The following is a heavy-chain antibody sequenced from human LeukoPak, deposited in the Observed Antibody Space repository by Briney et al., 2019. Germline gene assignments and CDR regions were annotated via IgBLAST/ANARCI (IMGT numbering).Heavy chain of an antibody. CDR2: ISGSGNST. CDR1: GFTFSTYA. Sequence: GGSLRLSCAASGFTFSTYAMSWVRQAPGKGLEWVSAISGSGNSTYYGDSVKGRFTISRDNSKNSLYLQMNSLRAEDTAIYYCAKGGVDTAMVDYWGQGTLVTVSS. D-gene: IGHD5-18*01. CDR3: AKGGVDTAMVDY. J-gene: IGHJ4*02. V-gene: IGHV3-23*01.